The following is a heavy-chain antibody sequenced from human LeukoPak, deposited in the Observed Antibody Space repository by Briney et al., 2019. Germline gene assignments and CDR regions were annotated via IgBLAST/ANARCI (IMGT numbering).Heavy chain of an antibody. V-gene: IGHV7-4-1*02. D-gene: IGHD6-13*01. CDR3: ARXRRSSSPGEQQLXRAXDI. Sequence: ASVKVSCKASGYTFTNYAMNWVRQAPGQGLEWMGWINTNTGNPTYAQGFTGRFVFSLDTSVSTAYLQISSLKTEDTAMYYCARXRRSSSPGEQQLXRAXDIWGQG. CDR2: INTNTGNP. J-gene: IGHJ3*02. CDR1: GYTFTNYA.